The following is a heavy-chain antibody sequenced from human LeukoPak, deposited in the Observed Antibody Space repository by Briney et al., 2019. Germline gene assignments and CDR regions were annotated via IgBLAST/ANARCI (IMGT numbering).Heavy chain of an antibody. CDR3: ATYSGSYWEYYFDS. CDR1: GFTFSSYW. CDR2: IKEDGSEK. D-gene: IGHD1-26*01. V-gene: IGHV3-7*01. Sequence: GGSLRLSCAASGFTFSSYWMSWVRQAPEKGLEWVANIKEDGSEKNYVDSVKGRFTISRDNAKNSLYLQINSLRAEDTAVYYCATYSGSYWEYYFDSWGQGTLVTVSS. J-gene: IGHJ4*02.